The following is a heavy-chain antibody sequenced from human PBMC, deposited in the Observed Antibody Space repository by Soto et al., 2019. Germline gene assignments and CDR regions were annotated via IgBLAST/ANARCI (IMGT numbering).Heavy chain of an antibody. V-gene: IGHV1-69*13. CDR1: GGTFGNSA. CDR2: IIPILPTP. CDR3: ARDKDRQQLGGNYYYGIDV. Sequence: SVKVSCKASGGTFGNSAISRVRQAPGQGLEWMGGIIPILPTPDYAQKFQGRVTITADESTGTAYMELTSLRSEDTAVYYCARDKDRQQLGGNYYYGIDVWGQGTTVTVSS. D-gene: IGHD3-3*02. J-gene: IGHJ6*02.